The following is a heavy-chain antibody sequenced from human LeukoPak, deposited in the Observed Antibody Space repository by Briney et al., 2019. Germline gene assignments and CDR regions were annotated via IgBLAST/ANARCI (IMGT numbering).Heavy chain of an antibody. CDR3: ASHYLTGLAYFDY. CDR1: GGSISSSTYY. V-gene: IGHV4-39*07. D-gene: IGHD3-9*01. J-gene: IGHJ4*02. Sequence: PSETLSLTCTASGGSISSSTYYWDWIRQPPGKGLEWIGSIYSSGSTYYNPSLKSPFTISVDTSKNQFSLKLSSVTAADTAIYYCASHYLTGLAYFDYWGQGTLVTVSS. CDR2: IYSSGST.